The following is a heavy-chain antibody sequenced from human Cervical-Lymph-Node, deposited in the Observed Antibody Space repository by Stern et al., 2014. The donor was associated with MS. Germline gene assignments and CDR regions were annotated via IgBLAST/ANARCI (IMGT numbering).Heavy chain of an antibody. CDR1: GFTFSSYA. CDR3: AKDLGGSGWDAEYFQH. CDR2: ISGSGGST. J-gene: IGHJ1*01. Sequence: EMQLEESGGGLVQPGGSLRLSCAASGFTFSSYAMSWVRQAPGKGLEWVSAISGSGGSTYYADSVKGRFTISRDNSKNTLYLQMNSLRAEDKAVYYCAKDLGGSGWDAEYFQHWGQGTLVTVSS. D-gene: IGHD6-19*01. V-gene: IGHV3-23*04.